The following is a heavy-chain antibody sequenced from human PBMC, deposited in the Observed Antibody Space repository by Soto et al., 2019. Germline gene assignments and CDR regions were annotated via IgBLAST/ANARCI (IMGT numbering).Heavy chain of an antibody. V-gene: IGHV3-33*01. CDR2: IWYDGSNK. Sequence: QVQLVESGGGVVQPGRSLRLSCAASGFSFSSYGMHWVRQAPGKGLEWVAVIWYDGSNKYYVDSVKGRFTISRDNSKNPLYLQMNSLRAEDTAGYYCARDIYGSGSYLVDWGQGTLVTISS. J-gene: IGHJ4*02. CDR3: ARDIYGSGSYLVD. D-gene: IGHD3-10*01. CDR1: GFSFSSYG.